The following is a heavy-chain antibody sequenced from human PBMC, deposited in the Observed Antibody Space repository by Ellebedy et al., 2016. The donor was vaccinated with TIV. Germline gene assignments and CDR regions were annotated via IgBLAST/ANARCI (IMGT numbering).Heavy chain of an antibody. CDR3: AKEVTFGGVIANHDAFDI. CDR1: GFTFSSYA. V-gene: IGHV3-23*01. J-gene: IGHJ3*02. CDR2: ISGSGGST. Sequence: GGSLRLXXAASGFTFSSYAMSWVRQAPGKGLEWVSAISGSGGSTYYADSVKGRFTISRDNSKNTLYLQMNSLRAEDTAVYYCAKEVTFGGVIANHDAFDIWGQGTMVTVSS. D-gene: IGHD3-16*02.